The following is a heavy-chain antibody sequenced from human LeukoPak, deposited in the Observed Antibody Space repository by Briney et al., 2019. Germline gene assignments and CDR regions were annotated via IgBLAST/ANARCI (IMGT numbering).Heavy chain of an antibody. CDR2: IYYSGST. CDR3: GGYNFYYFDY. D-gene: IGHD5-24*01. J-gene: IGHJ4*02. Sequence: SETLSLTRIVSGGSISSSSDYWGWIRQPPGKGLEWIGSIYYSGSTYYNPSLKSRVTISVDTSKNQFSLKLRSVTATDTAVYYCGGYNFYYFDYWGQGTLVTVSS. CDR1: GGSISSSSDY. V-gene: IGHV4-39*01.